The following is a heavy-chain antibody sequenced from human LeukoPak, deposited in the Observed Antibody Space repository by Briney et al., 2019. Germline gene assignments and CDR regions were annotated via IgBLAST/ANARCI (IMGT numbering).Heavy chain of an antibody. CDR1: GYSFTNYW. Sequence: GESLKISCNASGYSFTNYWIGWVRQMPGKGLEWMGIIYPGDSNTRYSPSFQGQVTFSADKSISPAYLQWSSLKASDTAMYYCARGTTTLDPWGLGTLVTVST. J-gene: IGHJ5*02. CDR3: ARGTTTLDP. CDR2: IYPGDSNT. V-gene: IGHV5-51*01. D-gene: IGHD1-26*01.